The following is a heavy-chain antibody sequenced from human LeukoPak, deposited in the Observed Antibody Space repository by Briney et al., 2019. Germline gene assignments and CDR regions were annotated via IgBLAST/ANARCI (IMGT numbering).Heavy chain of an antibody. CDR1: GGTFSSYA. V-gene: IGHV1-69*13. D-gene: IGHD1-26*01. CDR2: IIPIFGTA. J-gene: IGHJ4*02. CDR3: ARGGGSSSPFYFDY. Sequence: GASVKVSCKASGGTFSSYAISWVRQAPGQGLEWMGGIIPIFGTANYAQKFQGRVTITADESTSTAYMELSSLRSEDTAVYYCARGGGSSSPFYFDYWGQGTLVTVSS.